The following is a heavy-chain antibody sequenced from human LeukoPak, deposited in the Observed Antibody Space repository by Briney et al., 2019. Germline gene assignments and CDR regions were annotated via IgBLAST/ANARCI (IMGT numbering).Heavy chain of an antibody. CDR3: ASRHISGFRFDP. D-gene: IGHD2-21*01. CDR1: GYTFTSYG. J-gene: IGHJ5*02. CDR2: ISAYNGNT. Sequence: ASVKVSCKASGYTFTSYGISWVRQAPGQGLEWMGWISAYNGNTNYAQKFQGRVTITADESTSTACMELSSLRSEDTAVYYCASRHISGFRFDPWGQGTLVTVSS. V-gene: IGHV1-18*01.